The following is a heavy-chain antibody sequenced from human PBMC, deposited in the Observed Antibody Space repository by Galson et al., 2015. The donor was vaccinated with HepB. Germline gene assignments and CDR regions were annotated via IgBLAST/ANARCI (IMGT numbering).Heavy chain of an antibody. CDR1: GFTFSAYT. CDR2: ISTNGATI. V-gene: IGHV3-48*02. D-gene: IGHD3-10*01. CDR3: VRVFFGSERYSAYWYFDL. Sequence: SLRLSCAASGFTFSAYTMNWVRRAPGKGLESIAYISTNGATIYYADSVKGRFTVSRDNARNSLYLQMYSLRDQDTAVYSCVRVFFGSERYSAYWYFDLWGRGTLVTVSS. J-gene: IGHJ2*01.